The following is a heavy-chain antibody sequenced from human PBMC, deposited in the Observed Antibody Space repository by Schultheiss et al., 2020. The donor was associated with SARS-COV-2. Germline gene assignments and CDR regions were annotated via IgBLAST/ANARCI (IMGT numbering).Heavy chain of an antibody. CDR2: ISAYNGNT. Sequence: ASVKVSCKASGGTFSSYAISWVRQAPGQGLEWMGGISAYNGNTNYAQKLQGRVTMTTDTSTSTAYMELRSLRSDDTAVYYCARDHCSSTSCYPYWGQGTLVTVSS. J-gene: IGHJ4*02. CDR1: GGTFSSYA. CDR3: ARDHCSSTSCYPY. D-gene: IGHD2-2*01. V-gene: IGHV1-18*01.